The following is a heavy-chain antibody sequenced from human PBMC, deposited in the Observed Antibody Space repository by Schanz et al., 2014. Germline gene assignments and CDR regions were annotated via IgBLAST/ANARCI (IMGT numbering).Heavy chain of an antibody. D-gene: IGHD3-3*01. V-gene: IGHV4-59*08. CDR3: AKFLYDDPS. CDR2: IHQSGGT. J-gene: IGHJ5*02. CDR1: GGDIGNYY. Sequence: QVQLQESGPGLVKPSETLSLTCSVSGGDIGNYYWSWIRQPPGKGLEWIGYIHQSGGTNYNPSLKSRDPILVDTSKNQFSLRLTSLTAADTAVYYCAKFLYDDPSWGQGTLVTVSS.